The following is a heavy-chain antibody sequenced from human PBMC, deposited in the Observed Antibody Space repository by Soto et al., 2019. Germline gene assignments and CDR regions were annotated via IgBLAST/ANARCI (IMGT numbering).Heavy chain of an antibody. Sequence: SETLSLTCTVSGGSISSYYWSWIRQPPGKGLEWIGYIYYSGSTNYNPSLKSRVTISVDTSKNQFSLKLSSVTAADTAVYYCAGSRPEDGGYDFDYWGQGTLVTVSS. D-gene: IGHD5-12*01. J-gene: IGHJ4*02. CDR3: AGSRPEDGGYDFDY. CDR1: GGSISSYY. V-gene: IGHV4-59*01. CDR2: IYYSGST.